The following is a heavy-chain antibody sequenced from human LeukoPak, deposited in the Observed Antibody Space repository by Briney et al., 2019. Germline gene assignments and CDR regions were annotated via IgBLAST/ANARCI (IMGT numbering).Heavy chain of an antibody. J-gene: IGHJ4*02. CDR1: GFTFTRYA. D-gene: IGHD3-22*01. CDR2: ISGSGGST. V-gene: IGHV3-23*01. CDR3: AKDGSDDSSGYYPRGSGY. Sequence: GGSLRLSCAASGFTFTRYAMSSVGQAPGKGLEWVSAISGSGGSTYYADSVKGRFTISIDNSKNTLYLQMNSLRAEDTAVYYCAKDGSDDSSGYYPRGSGYWGQGSLVTVSS.